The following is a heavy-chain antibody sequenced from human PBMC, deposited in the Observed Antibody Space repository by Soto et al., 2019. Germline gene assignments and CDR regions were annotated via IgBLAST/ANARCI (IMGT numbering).Heavy chain of an antibody. CDR2: IYSGGST. Sequence: GGSLRLSCAASGFTVSSNYMSWVRQAPGKGLEWVTVIYSGGSTYYADSEKGRFTISRDNSKNTLYLQMNGLRAEDTSVYYCARDGEYYYGSGSYYSYYYYGMDVWGQGT. CDR1: GFTVSSNY. V-gene: IGHV3-53*01. J-gene: IGHJ6*02. D-gene: IGHD3-10*01. CDR3: ARDGEYYYGSGSYYSYYYYGMDV.